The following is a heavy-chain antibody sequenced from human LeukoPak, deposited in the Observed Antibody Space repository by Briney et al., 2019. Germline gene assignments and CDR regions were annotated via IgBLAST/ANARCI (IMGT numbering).Heavy chain of an antibody. CDR3: ARRGDRIPSGFDY. CDR1: GGSISSGGYY. Sequence: TSETLSLTCTVSGGSISSGGYYWSWIRQHPGKGLEWIGYIYYSGSTYYNPSLKSRVTISVDTSKNQFSLKLSSVTAADTAVYYCARRGDRIPSGFDYWGQGTLVTVSS. D-gene: IGHD7-27*01. J-gene: IGHJ4*02. CDR2: IYYSGST. V-gene: IGHV4-31*03.